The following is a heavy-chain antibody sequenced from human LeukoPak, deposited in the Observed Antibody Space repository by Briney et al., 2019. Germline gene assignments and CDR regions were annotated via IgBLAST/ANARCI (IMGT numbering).Heavy chain of an antibody. V-gene: IGHV4-39*01. J-gene: IGHJ4*02. CDR3: ARLRGDYVGY. D-gene: IGHD3-10*01. CDR1: GGSISSSSYY. Sequence: SETLSLTCTVSGGSISSSSYYWGWIRQPPGTGLEWIGSIYYSGSTYYNPSLKSRVTISVDTSKNQFSLKLSSVTAADTAVYYCARLRGDYVGYWGQGTLVTVSS. CDR2: IYYSGST.